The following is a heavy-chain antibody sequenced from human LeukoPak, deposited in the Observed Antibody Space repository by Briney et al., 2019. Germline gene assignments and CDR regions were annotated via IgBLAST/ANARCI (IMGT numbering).Heavy chain of an antibody. CDR2: ISASGGST. D-gene: IGHD2-15*01. V-gene: IGHV3-23*01. J-gene: IGHJ4*02. CDR3: AKDRYCSGGSCSGDFDY. CDR1: GFTFSDYY. Sequence: GGSLRLSCAASGFTFSDYYMSWIRQAPGKGLEWVSGISASGGSTYYADSVKGRFTISRDNSKNTLYVQMNSLRAEDTAVYYCAKDRYCSGGSCSGDFDYWGQGTLVTVSS.